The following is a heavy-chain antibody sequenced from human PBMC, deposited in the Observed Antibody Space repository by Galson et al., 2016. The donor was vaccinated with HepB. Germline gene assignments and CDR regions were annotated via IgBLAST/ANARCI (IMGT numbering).Heavy chain of an antibody. Sequence: SVKVSCKASGYTFTSYGISWVRQAPGQGLEWMGWISAYNGNTNYAQKLQGRLTMTTDTSTSTAYMELRSLRSDDTAVYYCATSTSGWVNWFDPWGQGTLVTVSS. D-gene: IGHD6-19*01. J-gene: IGHJ5*02. V-gene: IGHV1-18*01. CDR1: GYTFTSYG. CDR3: ATSTSGWVNWFDP. CDR2: ISAYNGNT.